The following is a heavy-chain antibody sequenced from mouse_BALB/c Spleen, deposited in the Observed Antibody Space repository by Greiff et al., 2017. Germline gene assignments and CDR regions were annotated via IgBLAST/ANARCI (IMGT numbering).Heavy chain of an antibody. V-gene: IGHV3-8*02. CDR1: GDSITSGY. Sequence: EVQVVESGPSLVKPSQTLSLTCSVTGDSITSGYWNWIRKFPGNKLEYMGYISYSGSTYYNPSLKSRISITRDTSKNQYYLQLNSVTTEDTATYYCATHYYGSRGYAMDYWGQGTSVTVSS. CDR2: ISYSGST. CDR3: ATHYYGSRGYAMDY. D-gene: IGHD1-1*01. J-gene: IGHJ4*01.